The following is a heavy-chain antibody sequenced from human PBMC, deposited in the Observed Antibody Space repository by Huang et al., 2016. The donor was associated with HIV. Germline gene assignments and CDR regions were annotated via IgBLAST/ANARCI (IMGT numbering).Heavy chain of an antibody. CDR2: IYYKGGT. V-gene: IGHV4-39*01. J-gene: IGHJ6*03. CDR3: ARHREGPVAYYSGWGSHLNYMDV. Sequence: QLLLQESGPGLVKPSEALALTCAVSGGSIRSSDYHWGWIRQPPGKGLEGIGSIYYKGGTRYRPSLKGGVTRAVDTSKNLFFLNLTAMAAADTAVYYCARHREGPVAYYSGWGSHLNYMDVWGRGRTVVVSS. D-gene: IGHD3-10*01. CDR1: GGSIRSSDYH.